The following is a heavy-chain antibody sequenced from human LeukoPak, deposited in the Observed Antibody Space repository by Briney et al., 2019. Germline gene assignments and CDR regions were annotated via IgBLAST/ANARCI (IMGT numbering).Heavy chain of an antibody. D-gene: IGHD6-13*01. CDR2: ISRSAITT. V-gene: IGHV3-23*01. J-gene: IGHJ4*02. Sequence: GGSLRLSCAASGFTFSAFAMSRVPQAPGKGLAWVSIISRSAITTYHADSVKGRFAISRDNSKSTLFLQLNSLRAEDTAVYYCAKVPPPVRQLEPSSYWGQGTLVTVSS. CDR1: GFTFSAFA. CDR3: AKVPPPVRQLEPSSY.